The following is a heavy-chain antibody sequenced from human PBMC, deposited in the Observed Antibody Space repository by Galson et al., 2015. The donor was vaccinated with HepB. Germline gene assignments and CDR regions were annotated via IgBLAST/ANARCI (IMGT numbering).Heavy chain of an antibody. J-gene: IGHJ4*02. CDR2: IWFDGNNK. CDR3: ARATLQHLEGDTGTSDC. CDR1: GFTFSDYG. Sequence: SLRLSCAASGFTFSDYGMHWVRQAPGKGLEWVSVIWFDGNNKYYADSVKGRSTISRDTSKKTLYLQMNSLTAEDTAVYYCARATLQHLEGDTGTSDCWGQGTPVTVSS. V-gene: IGHV3-33*01. D-gene: IGHD6-13*01.